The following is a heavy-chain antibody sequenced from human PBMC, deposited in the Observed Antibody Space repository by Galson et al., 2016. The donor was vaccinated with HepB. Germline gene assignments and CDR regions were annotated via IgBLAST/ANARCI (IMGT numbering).Heavy chain of an antibody. Sequence: SLRLSCAASGFTFSTYSMNWVRQPPGKGLEWVSSISSSGTYIYYADSLKGRFTISRDHAKNSLYLQMNSLRAEDTAVYYCAKSAYQYASCGYYYGEEWFDPGGQGTLVTVSS. CDR1: GFTFSTYS. CDR3: AKSAYQYASCGYYYGEEWFDP. CDR2: ISSSGTYI. J-gene: IGHJ5*02. D-gene: IGHD3-22*01. V-gene: IGHV3-21*01.